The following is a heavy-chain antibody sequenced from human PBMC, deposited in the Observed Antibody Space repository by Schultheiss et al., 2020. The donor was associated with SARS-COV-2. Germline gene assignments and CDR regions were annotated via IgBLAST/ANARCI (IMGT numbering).Heavy chain of an antibody. V-gene: IGHV1-69*05. CDR3: VAINCSGGSCYMNYYYGMDD. D-gene: IGHD2-15*01. J-gene: IGHJ6*02. Sequence: SVKVSCKASGGTFRSYAIRWVRQAPGQGLEWMGGIIPIFGTANYAQKLQDRVTMTTDTSTSTAYMELSSLRSEDTAVYYCVAINCSGGSCYMNYYYGMDDWGQGTTVTVSS. CDR2: IIPIFGTA. CDR1: GGTFRSYA.